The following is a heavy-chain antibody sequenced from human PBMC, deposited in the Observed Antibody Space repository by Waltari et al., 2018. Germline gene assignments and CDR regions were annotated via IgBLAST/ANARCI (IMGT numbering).Heavy chain of an antibody. CDR3: ARDSTYNWFDP. V-gene: IGHV3-48*04. CDR2: ISSSSTI. CDR1: GFTFSSYS. Sequence: EVQLVESGGGLVQPGGSLRLSCAASGFTFSSYSMNWVRQAPGKGLEWVSYISSSSTIYYADSVKGRFTISRDNAKNSLYLQMNSLRAEDTAVYYCARDSTYNWFDPWGQGTLVTVSS. J-gene: IGHJ5*02.